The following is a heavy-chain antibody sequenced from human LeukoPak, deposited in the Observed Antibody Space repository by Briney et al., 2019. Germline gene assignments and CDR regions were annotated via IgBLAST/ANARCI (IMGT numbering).Heavy chain of an antibody. Sequence: LVKVSCKAFGGTFSSYAIRWVRQAPGQGLEWMGRIIPILGIANYAQKFQGRVTITADKSTSTAYMELSSLRSEDTAVYYCARDNRSGFWSGYFDYWGQGTLVTVSS. J-gene: IGHJ4*02. CDR1: GGTFSSYA. CDR3: ARDNRSGFWSGYFDY. V-gene: IGHV1-69*04. D-gene: IGHD3-3*01. CDR2: IIPILGIA.